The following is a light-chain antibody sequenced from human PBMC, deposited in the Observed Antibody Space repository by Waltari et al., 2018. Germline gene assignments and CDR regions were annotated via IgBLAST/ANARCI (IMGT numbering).Light chain of an antibody. Sequence: QSALTHPASVSGSPGQSITISCTGLTSDVGRYNLVSWYQHHPGKAPKLKIYEVTKRPSRVSNRFSGSKSGNTASLTISGLQAEDEADYYCCSYAGSSTFPYVFGTGTKVTVL. CDR1: TSDVGRYNL. J-gene: IGLJ1*01. V-gene: IGLV2-23*02. CDR3: CSYAGSSTFPYV. CDR2: EVT.